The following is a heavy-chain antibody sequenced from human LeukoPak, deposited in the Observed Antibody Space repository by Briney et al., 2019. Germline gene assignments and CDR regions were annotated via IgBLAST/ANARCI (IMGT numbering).Heavy chain of an antibody. Sequence: PGGSPRLSCAASGFTFINYAMSWVRQAPGKGLEWVSGISSRGVRTYYADSVKGRFTISRDNSKNTLYLQMNSLRVEDTAVYYCARDSSMLRGPLVIYYFDFWGQGTLVTVSS. D-gene: IGHD3-10*01. J-gene: IGHJ4*02. CDR1: GFTFINYA. CDR3: ARDSSMLRGPLVIYYFDF. CDR2: ISSRGVRT. V-gene: IGHV3-23*01.